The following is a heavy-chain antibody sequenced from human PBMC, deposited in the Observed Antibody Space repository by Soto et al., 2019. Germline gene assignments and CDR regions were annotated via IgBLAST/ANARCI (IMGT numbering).Heavy chain of an antibody. V-gene: IGHV3-30-3*01. CDR2: ISYAGNDN. CDR1: GFTLSSYV. CDR3: ARDRQQWLEPAGGALPF. J-gene: IGHJ3*01. Sequence: QVQLVESGGDVVQPGRSLRLSCAASGFTLSSYVMHWVRQAPGKGLEWVARISYAGNDNYYADSVKGRFTISRDNSKKTLYLQMTSLRADDTAVYYCARDRQQWLEPAGGALPFWGQGTMVIVSS. D-gene: IGHD6-19*01.